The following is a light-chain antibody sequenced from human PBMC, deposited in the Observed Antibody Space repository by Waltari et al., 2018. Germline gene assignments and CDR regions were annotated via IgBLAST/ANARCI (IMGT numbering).Light chain of an antibody. Sequence: QSALTQPPSASGSPGQSVTISCTGTSSDVGVYNYVSWYQQHPGKAPKLLIYEVFRRPSGGPDRFSGSKSGNTASLAVSGLQAEDEADYYCSSYAGYNTVLFGGGTKLTVL. CDR3: SSYAGYNTVL. V-gene: IGLV2-8*01. J-gene: IGLJ2*01. CDR1: SSDVGVYNY. CDR2: EVF.